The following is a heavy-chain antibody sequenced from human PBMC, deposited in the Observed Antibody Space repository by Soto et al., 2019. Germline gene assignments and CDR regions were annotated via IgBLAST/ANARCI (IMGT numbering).Heavy chain of an antibody. V-gene: IGHV1-69*11. CDR3: ARWPQPRYTADPYAVDV. J-gene: IGHJ6*02. D-gene: IGHD3-16*02. Sequence: SVKVSCKASGGTFSSSGFSWVRQAPGQGLEWMGMIVPSLDTTNYAQKFQARVTITADEVTSTAYMKLRSLRSEDTAVYYCARWPQPRYTADPYAVDVWGQGTRVTVSS. CDR1: GGTFSSSG. CDR2: IVPSLDTT.